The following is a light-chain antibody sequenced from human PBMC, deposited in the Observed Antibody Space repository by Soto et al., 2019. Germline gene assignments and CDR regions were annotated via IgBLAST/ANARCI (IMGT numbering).Light chain of an antibody. V-gene: IGKV3-11*01. Sequence: ETVMTQSPATLSVFPGKRANLSCRASQSIHTSLAWYQQKPGQPPRLVVYDSTLRANGVPDRFGGSRSGTEFTLTINNLEPEDFAVYYCQQRNVWPPITIGQGTRLEIK. J-gene: IGKJ5*01. CDR2: DST. CDR3: QQRNVWPPIT. CDR1: QSIHTS.